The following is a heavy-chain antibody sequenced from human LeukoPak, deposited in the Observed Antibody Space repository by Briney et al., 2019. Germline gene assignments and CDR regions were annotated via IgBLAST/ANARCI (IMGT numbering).Heavy chain of an antibody. J-gene: IGHJ3*02. D-gene: IGHD6-19*01. CDR3: AKIAVAGPGDAFDI. CDR1: GFIFSSYG. V-gene: IGHV3-30*18. Sequence: GGSLRLSCAASGFIFSSYGMHWVRQAPGKGLEWVAVISYDGSNKYYADSVKGRFTISRDNSKNTLYLQMNSLRAEDTAVYYCAKIAVAGPGDAFDIWGQGTMVTVSS. CDR2: ISYDGSNK.